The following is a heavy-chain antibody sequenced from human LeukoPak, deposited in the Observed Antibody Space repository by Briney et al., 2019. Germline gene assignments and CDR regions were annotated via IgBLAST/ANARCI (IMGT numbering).Heavy chain of an antibody. V-gene: IGHV1-46*01. CDR3: ARGATYYDILTGRNLTFMNGMDV. Sequence: ASVKVSCKASGYTFTSYYMHWVRQAPGQGREWMGIINPSGGSTSYAQKFQGRVTMTSDTSTSTVYMELSSLRSEDTVVYYCARGATYYDILTGRNLTFMNGMDVWGQGTTVTVSS. CDR2: INPSGGST. D-gene: IGHD3-9*01. CDR1: GYTFTSYY. J-gene: IGHJ6*02.